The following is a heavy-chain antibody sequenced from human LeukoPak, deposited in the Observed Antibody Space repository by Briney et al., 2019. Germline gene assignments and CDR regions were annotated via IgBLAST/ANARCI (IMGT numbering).Heavy chain of an antibody. CDR1: GFTFTVSS. V-gene: IGHV3-48*02. CDR3: ARDFHWSFDY. CDR2: ISGRDTST. J-gene: IGHJ4*02. Sequence: AESLRLSCAASGFTFTVSSMNWVRQAPGKGLEWVSYISGRDTSTYCADSVKGRFTISRDNARNSLYLQMNSLRDEDTAVYYCARDFHWSFDYWGQGTLVTVSS.